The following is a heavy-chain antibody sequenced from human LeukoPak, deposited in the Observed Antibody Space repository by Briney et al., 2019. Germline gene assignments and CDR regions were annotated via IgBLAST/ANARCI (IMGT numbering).Heavy chain of an antibody. CDR3: ASMAGDSDWYFDL. J-gene: IGHJ2*01. CDR1: GYTLTSHG. CDR2: ISAYNGNT. D-gene: IGHD6-19*01. V-gene: IGHV1-18*01. Sequence: ASVKVSCKASGYTLTSHGISWVRQAPGQGLEWMGWISAYNGNTNYAQKFQGRVTITADKSTSTAYMELSSLRSEDTAVYYCASMAGDSDWYFDLWGRGTLVTVSS.